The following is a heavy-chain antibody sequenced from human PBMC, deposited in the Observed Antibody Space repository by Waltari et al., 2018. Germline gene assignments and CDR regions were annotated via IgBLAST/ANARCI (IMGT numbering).Heavy chain of an antibody. CDR1: GFTFSSYA. D-gene: IGHD6-19*01. V-gene: IGHV3-30-3*01. CDR3: ARDKSSSGLDY. J-gene: IGHJ4*02. CDR2: ISYDGSNK. Sequence: QVQLVESGGGVVQPGRSLRLSCAASGFTFSSYAMHWVRQAPGKGLEWVAVISYDGSNKYYADSVKGRFTISRDNSKNTLYLQMNSLRAEDTAVYYCARDKSSSGLDYWGQGTLVTVSS.